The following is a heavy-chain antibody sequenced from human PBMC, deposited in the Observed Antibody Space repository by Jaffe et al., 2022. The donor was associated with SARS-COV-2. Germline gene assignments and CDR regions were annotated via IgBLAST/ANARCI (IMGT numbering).Heavy chain of an antibody. V-gene: IGHV2-5*02. D-gene: IGHD6-6*01. Sequence: QITLKESGPTLVKPTQTLTLTCTFSGFSLSTSGVGVGWIRQPPGKALEWLALIYWDDDKRYSPSLKSRLTITKDTSKNQVVLTMTNMDPVDTATYYCAHSSGSSYYYYYYYGMDVWGQGTTVTVSS. CDR1: GFSLSTSGVG. CDR3: AHSSGSSYYYYYYYGMDV. J-gene: IGHJ6*02. CDR2: IYWDDDK.